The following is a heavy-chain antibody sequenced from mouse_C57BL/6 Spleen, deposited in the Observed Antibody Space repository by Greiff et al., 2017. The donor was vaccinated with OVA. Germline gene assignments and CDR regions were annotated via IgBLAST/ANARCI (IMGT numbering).Heavy chain of an antibody. CDR2: ISSGSSTI. V-gene: IGHV5-17*01. CDR3: ARKNWDEGWFAY. J-gene: IGHJ3*01. Sequence: EVKVEESGGGLVKPGGSLKLSCAASGFTFSDYGMHWVRQAPEKGLEWVAYISSGSSTIYYADTVKGRFTISRDNAKNTLFLQMTSLRSEDTAMYYCARKNWDEGWFAYWGQGTLVTVSA. CDR1: GFTFSDYG. D-gene: IGHD4-1*01.